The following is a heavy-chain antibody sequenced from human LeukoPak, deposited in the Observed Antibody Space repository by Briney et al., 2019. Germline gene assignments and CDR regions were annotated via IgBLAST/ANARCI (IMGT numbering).Heavy chain of an antibody. CDR1: GGSISSSTYY. J-gene: IGHJ4*02. CDR2: ISSSSSYI. V-gene: IGHV3-21*01. Sequence: PSETLSLTCTVSGGSISSSTYYWGWVRQAPGKGLEWVSSISSSSSYIYYADSVKGRFTISRDNAKNSLYLQMNSLRAEDTAVYSCTVETGGDYPHFGYWGQGTLVTVSS. CDR3: TVETGGDYPHFGY. D-gene: IGHD4-17*01.